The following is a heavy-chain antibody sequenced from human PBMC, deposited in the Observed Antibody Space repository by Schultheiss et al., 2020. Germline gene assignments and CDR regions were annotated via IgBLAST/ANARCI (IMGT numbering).Heavy chain of an antibody. CDR1: GFTFSSYG. Sequence: GGSLRLSCAASGFTFSSYGMHWVRQAPGKGLEWVAFIRYDGSNKYYADSVKGRFTISRDNSKNTLYLHMNSLRAEDTAVYYCAKPAGPPTHYFDYWGQGTLVTVSS. CDR3: AKPAGPPTHYFDY. J-gene: IGHJ4*02. CDR2: IRYDGSNK. V-gene: IGHV3-30*02. D-gene: IGHD2-15*01.